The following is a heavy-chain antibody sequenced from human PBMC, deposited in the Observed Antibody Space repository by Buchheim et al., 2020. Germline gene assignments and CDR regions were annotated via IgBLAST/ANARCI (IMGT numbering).Heavy chain of an antibody. CDR3: ATRDEDSGSNGYYYYGMDV. J-gene: IGHJ6*02. CDR2: IKSTPDGGTI. Sequence: EVQLVESGGGLVKPGGSLRLSCTASGFTFSNAWMSWVRQAPGKGLEWVGRIKSTPDGGTIDYAAPVKGRFTISRDDLKDTLYLQMNSLKTEDTGVYFCATRDEDSGSNGYYYYGMDVWGQGTT. D-gene: IGHD3-10*01. V-gene: IGHV3-15*01. CDR1: GFTFSNAW.